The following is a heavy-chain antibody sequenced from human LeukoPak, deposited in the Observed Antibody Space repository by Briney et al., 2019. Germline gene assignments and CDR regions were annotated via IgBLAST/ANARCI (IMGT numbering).Heavy chain of an antibody. Sequence: GGSLKLSCAASKFTFSDYYMSWFRQAPGKGPEWISYISNSAGTIYYAGSVKGRFTISRDNSKNTLYLQMNSLRAEDTAVYYCATQGGNFDYWGQGTLVTVSS. CDR3: ATQGGNFDY. CDR1: KFTFSDYY. D-gene: IGHD3-16*01. CDR2: ISNSAGTI. J-gene: IGHJ4*02. V-gene: IGHV3-11*01.